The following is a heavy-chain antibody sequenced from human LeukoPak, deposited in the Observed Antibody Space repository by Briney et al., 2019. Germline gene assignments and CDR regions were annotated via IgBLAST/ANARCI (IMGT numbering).Heavy chain of an antibody. D-gene: IGHD3-10*01. V-gene: IGHV1-3*01. CDR1: GYTFTSYA. Sequence: ASVKVSCKASGYTFTSYAMHWVRQAPGQRLEWMGWINAGNGNTRYSQKFQGRVTITRDTSASTAYMELSSLRSEDTAVYYCASIYGSGSYPEIWGQGTLVTVSS. J-gene: IGHJ4*02. CDR3: ASIYGSGSYPEI. CDR2: INAGNGNT.